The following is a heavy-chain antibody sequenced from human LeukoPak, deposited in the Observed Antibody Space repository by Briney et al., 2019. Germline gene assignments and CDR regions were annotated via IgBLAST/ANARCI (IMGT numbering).Heavy chain of an antibody. CDR3: ARTTYYDILTGYYFDY. D-gene: IGHD3-9*01. J-gene: IGHJ4*02. V-gene: IGHV3-48*01. CDR2: ISGSSGII. CDR1: GFTFNTYT. Sequence: GGSLRLSCAASGFTFNTYTMNWVRQAPGKGLEWVSYISGSSGIIDYADSVRGRFTISRDNSKNTLYLQMNSLRAEDTAVYYCARTTYYDILTGYYFDYWGQGTLVTVSS.